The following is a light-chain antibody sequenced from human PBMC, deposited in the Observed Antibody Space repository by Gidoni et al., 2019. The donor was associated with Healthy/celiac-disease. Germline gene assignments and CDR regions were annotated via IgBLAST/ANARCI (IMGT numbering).Light chain of an antibody. CDR3: QQYNTWPPWT. Sequence: EIVMTQSTATLSVSPGERATLSCRARQSVSSNLAWYQQKPGQAPRLLIYGASTRATGIPARFSVSGSGTEFTLTISSLQSEDFAVYYFQQYNTWPPWTFGQGTKVEIK. J-gene: IGKJ1*01. CDR1: QSVSSN. V-gene: IGKV3-15*01. CDR2: GAS.